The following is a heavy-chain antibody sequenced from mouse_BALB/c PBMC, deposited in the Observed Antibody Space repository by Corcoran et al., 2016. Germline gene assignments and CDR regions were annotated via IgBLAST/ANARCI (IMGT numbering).Heavy chain of an antibody. CDR2: IDPENGNT. CDR1: GFNIKDYY. J-gene: IGHJ2*01. Sequence: EVQLQQSGAELVRPGALVKLSCKASGFNIKDYYMHWVKQRPEQGLEWIGWIDPENGNTIYDPKLQGKASITADTSSNTAYLQISSLTSEDTAVYYCARWGNYFDYWGQGTTLTVSS. V-gene: IGHV14-1*02. CDR3: ARWGNYFDY.